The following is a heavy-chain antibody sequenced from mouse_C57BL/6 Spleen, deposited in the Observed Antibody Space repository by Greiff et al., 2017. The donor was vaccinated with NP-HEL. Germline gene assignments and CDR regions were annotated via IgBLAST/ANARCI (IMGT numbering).Heavy chain of an antibody. J-gene: IGHJ3*01. Sequence: QVQLQQSGAELARPGASVKLSCKASGYTFTSYGISWVKQRTGQGLEWIGEIYPRSGNTYYNEKFKGKATLTADKSSSTAYMELRSLTSEDSAVYFCARRGLTTVVADAYWGQGTLVTVSA. CDR2: IYPRSGNT. V-gene: IGHV1-81*01. D-gene: IGHD1-1*01. CDR1: GYTFTSYG. CDR3: ARRGLTTVVADAY.